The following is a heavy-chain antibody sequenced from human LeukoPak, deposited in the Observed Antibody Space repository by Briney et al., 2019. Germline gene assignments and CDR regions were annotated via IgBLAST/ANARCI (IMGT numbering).Heavy chain of an antibody. D-gene: IGHD2-21*02. Sequence: ASVKVSSVQRVDSLTEFIMCCVAQTPGKGLEWMGSFDPEDGETIYAQKFQGRVTMTEDTSTDTAYMELSSLRSEDTAVYYCATGGLGCGGDCQSLIDYWGQGTLVTVSS. CDR3: ATGGLGCGGDCQSLIDY. CDR1: VDSLTEFI. J-gene: IGHJ4*02. CDR2: FDPEDGET. V-gene: IGHV1-24*01.